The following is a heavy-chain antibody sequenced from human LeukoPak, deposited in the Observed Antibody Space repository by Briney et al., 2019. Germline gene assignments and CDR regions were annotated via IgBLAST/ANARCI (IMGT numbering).Heavy chain of an antibody. CDR3: ARAYSSSWYRYYFDY. Sequence: PSETLSLTCTVSGGSISSYYWSWIRQPPGKGLEWIGYIYYSGSTYYNPSLKSRVTISVDTSKNQFSLKLSSVTAADTAVYYCARAYSSSWYRYYFDYWGQGTLVTVSS. CDR2: IYYSGST. J-gene: IGHJ4*02. CDR1: GGSISSYY. V-gene: IGHV4-59*08. D-gene: IGHD6-13*01.